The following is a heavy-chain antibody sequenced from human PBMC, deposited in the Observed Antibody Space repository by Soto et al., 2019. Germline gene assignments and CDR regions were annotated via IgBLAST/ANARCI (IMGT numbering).Heavy chain of an antibody. CDR3: ARDGGRDGYHYALGY. D-gene: IGHD5-12*01. Sequence: QVQLVQSGAEEKNPGASMKVSCKASGYTFINYVIHWVRQAPGQRLEWMGWIFPDSGNTKSSQKFLGHIPLTRDISASNAYLALSSLRSEDTAVFFCARDGGRDGYHYALGYWGQGTLVSVSS. V-gene: IGHV1-3*05. CDR1: GYTFINYV. J-gene: IGHJ4*02. CDR2: IFPDSGNT.